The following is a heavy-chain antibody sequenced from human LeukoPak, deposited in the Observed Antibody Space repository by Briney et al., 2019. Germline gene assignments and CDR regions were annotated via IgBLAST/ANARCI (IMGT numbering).Heavy chain of an antibody. V-gene: IGHV1-18*01. J-gene: IGHJ5*02. CDR2: ISAYNGNT. D-gene: IGHD2-15*01. Sequence: ASVKVSCKASGYTFTSYGISWVRQAPGQGLEWMGWISAYNGNTNYAQKLQGRVTMTTDTSTSTAYMELRSLRSDDTAVYYCARDFRSGGSSSRFDPWGQGTLVTVSS. CDR1: GYTFTSYG. CDR3: ARDFRSGGSSSRFDP.